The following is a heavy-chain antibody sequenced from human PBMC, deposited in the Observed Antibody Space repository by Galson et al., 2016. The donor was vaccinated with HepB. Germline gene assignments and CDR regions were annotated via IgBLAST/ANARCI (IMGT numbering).Heavy chain of an antibody. J-gene: IGHJ4*02. Sequence: SLRLSCAASGFILSNYAMRWVRQAPGKGLEWVSGISDSAGSTYFADSVKGRFTISRDNSKNTLYLQMNSLRVEDTAVYYCAKGTTLQVHFGYFDHWGQGTLVTVSS. V-gene: IGHV3-23*01. CDR3: AKGTTLQVHFGYFDH. D-gene: IGHD1/OR15-1a*01. CDR2: ISDSAGST. CDR1: GFILSNYA.